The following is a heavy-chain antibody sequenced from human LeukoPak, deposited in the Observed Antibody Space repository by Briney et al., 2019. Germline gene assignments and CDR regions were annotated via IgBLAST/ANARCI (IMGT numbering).Heavy chain of an antibody. D-gene: IGHD5-18*01. CDR1: GFTFSSYW. V-gene: IGHV3-7*01. CDR3: AREVDTAMGGYYYYRDV. CDR2: IKQDGSEK. Sequence: GGSLRLSCAASGFTFSSYWMSWVRQAPGKGLEWVANIKQDGSEKYYVDSVKGRFTISRDNAKNSLYLQMNSLRAEDTAVYYCAREVDTAMGGYYYYRDVWGKGTTVTVSS. J-gene: IGHJ6*03.